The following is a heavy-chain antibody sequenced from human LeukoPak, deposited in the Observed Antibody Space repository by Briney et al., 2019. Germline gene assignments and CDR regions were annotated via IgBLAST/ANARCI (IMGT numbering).Heavy chain of an antibody. CDR3: ATGERLVPAAMWFDH. V-gene: IGHV1-2*02. Sequence: ASVKVSCKASGYTFTDYYIHWVRHAPGQGLEWMGWINPKSGGRSYAQRFQGRVTMTRDTSISTAYMELSRLRSDDTAVYYCATGERLVPAAMWFDHWGQGTLVTVSS. J-gene: IGHJ5*02. CDR2: INPKSGGR. D-gene: IGHD2-2*01. CDR1: GYTFTDYY.